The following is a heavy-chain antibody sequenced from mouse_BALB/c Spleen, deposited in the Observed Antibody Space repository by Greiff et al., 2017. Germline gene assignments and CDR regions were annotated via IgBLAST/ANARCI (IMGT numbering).Heavy chain of an antibody. CDR1: GFTFSSYA. J-gene: IGHJ2*01. V-gene: IGHV5-9-4*01. Sequence: EVQVVESGGGLVKPGGSLKLSCAASGFTFSSYAMSWVRQSPEKRLEWVAEISSGGSYTYYPDTVTGRFTISRDNAKNTLYLEMSSLRSEDTAMYYCARTFTDYFDYWGQGTTLTVSS. CDR3: ARTFTDYFDY. D-gene: IGHD1-1*01. CDR2: ISSGGSYT.